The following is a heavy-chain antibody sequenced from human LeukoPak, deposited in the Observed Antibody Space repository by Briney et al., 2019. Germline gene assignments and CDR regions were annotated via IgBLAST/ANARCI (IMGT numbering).Heavy chain of an antibody. CDR3: ARGPASGSNFAWFDP. D-gene: IGHD3-10*01. CDR1: GGSLSHYY. CDR2: INHSGST. Sequence: SETLSLTCAVYGGSLSHYYWSWIRQPPGKGLEWIGEINHSGSTNYNPSLKSRVTIPVDMSKNQFSLELTSVTAADTAVYYCARGPASGSNFAWFDPWGQGTLVTVSS. V-gene: IGHV4-34*01. J-gene: IGHJ5*02.